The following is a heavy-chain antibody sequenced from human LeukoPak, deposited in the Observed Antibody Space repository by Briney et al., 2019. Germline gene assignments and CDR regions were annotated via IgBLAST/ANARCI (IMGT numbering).Heavy chain of an antibody. D-gene: IGHD3-10*01. CDR2: ISAFDGNT. J-gene: IGHJ4*02. V-gene: IGHV1-18*01. CDR3: ARDGYGSGTAFFDY. Sequence: ASVKVSCRASGYTFTSYGFTWVRQAPGQGPEWMGLISAFDGNTNSAQKFQGRVTMTTDTSSSTAYMELRSLTSDDTAVYYCARDGYGSGTAFFDYWGQGTLVTVSS. CDR1: GYTFTSYG.